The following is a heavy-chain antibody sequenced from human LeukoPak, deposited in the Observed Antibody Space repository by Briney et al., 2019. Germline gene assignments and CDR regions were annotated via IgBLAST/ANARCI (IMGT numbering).Heavy chain of an antibody. CDR3: AREASSGWYDY. CDR1: GFTFGDDW. Sequence: GGSLRLSCTASGFTFGDDWMHWVRQAPGKGLEWVAVIWYDGSNKYYADSVKGRFTISRDNSKNTLYLRMNSLRAEDTAVYYCAREASSGWYDYWGQGTLVTVSS. D-gene: IGHD6-19*01. V-gene: IGHV3-33*08. CDR2: IWYDGSNK. J-gene: IGHJ4*02.